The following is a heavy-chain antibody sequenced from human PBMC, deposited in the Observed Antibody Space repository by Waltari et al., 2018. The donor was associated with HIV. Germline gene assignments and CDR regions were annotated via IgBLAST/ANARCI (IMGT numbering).Heavy chain of an antibody. D-gene: IGHD4-17*01. V-gene: IGHV1-69*01. CDR3: ARNGDYAPAY. CDR1: GDPFRTYP. Sequence: QVQLVQSGAEVKKPGSSVKVPCRASGDPFRTYPISWVRQAPGQGLEWMGGITPIFKTTKYAQKFQGRVTLTADESTRTTYMELTSLRSDDTAMYYCARNGDYAPAYWGQGTLVTVSS. CDR2: ITPIFKTT. J-gene: IGHJ4*02.